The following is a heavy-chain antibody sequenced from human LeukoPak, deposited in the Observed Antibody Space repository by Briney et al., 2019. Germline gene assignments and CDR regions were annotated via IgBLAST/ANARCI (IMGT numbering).Heavy chain of an antibody. J-gene: IGHJ4*02. CDR2: INPNSGDT. D-gene: IGHD3-10*01. Sequence: IHWVXQAPGQGLEXMGWINPNSGDTNFAQKFQGRVSMTRDTSISTAYMELSRLTYDDTAVYYCARDWMTMLRGIMNYWGQGALVTVSS. V-gene: IGHV1-2*02. CDR3: ARDWMTMLRGIMNY.